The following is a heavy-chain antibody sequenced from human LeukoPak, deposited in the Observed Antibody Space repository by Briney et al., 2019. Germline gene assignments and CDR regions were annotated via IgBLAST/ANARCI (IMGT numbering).Heavy chain of an antibody. Sequence: GGSLRLSCVASGFTFSSYEMNWVRQAPGKGLEWLSYITSSDSTTHYADSVKGRFTISRDDAQNSLYLQMNSLRVEDTAVYYCARDYYYYDSSGYYAYGYWGQGTLVTVSS. CDR2: ITSSDSTT. CDR1: GFTFSSYE. V-gene: IGHV3-48*03. J-gene: IGHJ4*02. D-gene: IGHD3-22*01. CDR3: ARDYYYYDSSGYYAYGY.